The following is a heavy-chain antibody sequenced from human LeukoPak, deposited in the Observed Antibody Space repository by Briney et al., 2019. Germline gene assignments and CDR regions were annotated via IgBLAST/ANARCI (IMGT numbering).Heavy chain of an antibody. V-gene: IGHV3-23*01. CDR1: GFTFGGYA. J-gene: IGHJ6*02. CDR3: ARTIAQYSNSWLYFYYGLDV. Sequence: PGGSLRLSCTASGFTFGGYAMSWVRQAPGKGLEWVSSISGGSEDTYYADSVKGRFTISRDSSKTTLYLQMNSLRAEDTAVYYCARTIAQYSNSWLYFYYGLDVWGQGTTVTVSS. D-gene: IGHD6-13*01. CDR2: ISGGSEDT.